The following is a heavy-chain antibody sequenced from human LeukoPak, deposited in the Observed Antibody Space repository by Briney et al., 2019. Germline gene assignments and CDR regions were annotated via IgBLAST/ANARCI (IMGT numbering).Heavy chain of an antibody. CDR2: ISGSGGST. D-gene: IGHD2-15*01. V-gene: IGHV3-23*01. J-gene: IGHJ4*02. CDR1: GFTFSSYA. Sequence: GGSLRLSCAASGFTFSSYAMSWVRQAPGKGLEWVSAISGSGGSTYYADSVKGRFTISRDNSKNTLYLQMNSLKTEDTAVYYCTTVVAATIDYWGQGTLVTVSS. CDR3: TTVVAATIDY.